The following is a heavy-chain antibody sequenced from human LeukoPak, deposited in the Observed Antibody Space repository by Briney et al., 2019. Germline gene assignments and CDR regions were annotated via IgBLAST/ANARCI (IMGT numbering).Heavy chain of an antibody. V-gene: IGHV1-69*04. CDR2: IIPILGIA. J-gene: IGHJ4*02. D-gene: IGHD4-17*01. CDR3: ARVNYGVHFDY. CDR1: GYTFTSYG. Sequence: ASVKVSCKASGYTFTSYGISWVRQAPGQGLEWIGRIIPILGIANYAQKFQGRVTITADKSTSTAYMELSSLRSEDTAVYYCARVNYGVHFDYWGQGTLVTVSS.